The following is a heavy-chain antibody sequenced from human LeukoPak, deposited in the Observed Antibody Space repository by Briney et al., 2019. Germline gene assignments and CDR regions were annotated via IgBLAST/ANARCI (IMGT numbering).Heavy chain of an antibody. CDR3: AKDRPIDY. CDR2: ISGSGGST. J-gene: IGHJ4*02. CDR1: GFTVSTNY. V-gene: IGHV3-23*01. Sequence: GGSLRLSCAASGFTVSTNYMNWVCQAPGKGLEWVSAISGSGGSTYYADSVKGRFTISRDNSKNTLYLQMNSLGAEDTAVYYCAKDRPIDYWGQGTLVTVSS.